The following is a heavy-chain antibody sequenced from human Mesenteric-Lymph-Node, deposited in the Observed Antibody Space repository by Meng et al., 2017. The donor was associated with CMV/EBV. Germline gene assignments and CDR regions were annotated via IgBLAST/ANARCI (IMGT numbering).Heavy chain of an antibody. CDR2: MNPNSGNT. CDR1: GYTFINYG. D-gene: IGHD6-13*01. Sequence: ASVKVSCKASGYTFINYGISWVRQAPGQGLEWMGWMNPNSGNTGYAQKFQGRVTMTRNTSIRTAYMELSSLRSEDTAVYYCARRRDSNNWYAGFDPWGQGTLVTVSS. CDR3: ARRRDSNNWYAGFDP. V-gene: IGHV1-8*02. J-gene: IGHJ5*02.